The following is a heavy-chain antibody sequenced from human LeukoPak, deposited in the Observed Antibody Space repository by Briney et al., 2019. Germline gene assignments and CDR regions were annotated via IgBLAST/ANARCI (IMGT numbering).Heavy chain of an antibody. J-gene: IGHJ4*02. CDR1: GFTLSSYY. V-gene: IGHV3-21*01. Sequence: GGSLRLSCAASGFTLSSYYMNWVRQAPGKGLEWVSSISTSSSYIYYADSMKGRFTISRDNAKNSLYLQMNSLRAGDTAVYYCARDTGYYDSTGYDYWGQGTLVTVSS. D-gene: IGHD3-22*01. CDR2: ISTSSSYI. CDR3: ARDTGYYDSTGYDY.